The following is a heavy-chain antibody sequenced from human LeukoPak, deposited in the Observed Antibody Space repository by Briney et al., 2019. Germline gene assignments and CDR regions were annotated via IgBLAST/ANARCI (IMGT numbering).Heavy chain of an antibody. Sequence: SETLSLTCAVSGGSISSGGYSWSWIRQPPGKGLEWIGYFFHSGSTYYNPSLKSRVTISVDWSKNQFSLKLSSVTAADTAVYYCARAVNTVEDACDIWARGPRAPVPS. J-gene: IGHJ3*02. CDR1: GGSISSGGYS. V-gene: IGHV4-30-2*01. CDR2: FFHSGST. CDR3: ARAVNTVEDACDI. D-gene: IGHD5-24*01.